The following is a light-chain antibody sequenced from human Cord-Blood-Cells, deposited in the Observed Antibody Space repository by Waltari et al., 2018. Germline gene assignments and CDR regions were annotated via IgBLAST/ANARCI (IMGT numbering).Light chain of an antibody. CDR1: SSDVGGYNY. CDR2: DVS. CDR3: SSYTSSSTWV. Sequence: QSALTQPASVSGSPGQSITISCTGTSSDVGGYNYVSWYQQHPGKAPKLMIYDVSKRPSGVSKRFSGSKSDNTASLTISGLQAEDEADYYCSSYTSSSTWVFGGGTKLTVL. J-gene: IGLJ3*02. V-gene: IGLV2-14*01.